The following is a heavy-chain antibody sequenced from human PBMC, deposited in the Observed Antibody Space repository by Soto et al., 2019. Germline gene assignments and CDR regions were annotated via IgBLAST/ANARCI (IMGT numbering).Heavy chain of an antibody. CDR1: GFTFNSYS. CDR3: ARDARVADTVANYFEY. V-gene: IGHV3-21*01. D-gene: IGHD6-19*01. Sequence: PRVSLRLSCAASGFTFNSYSMNWVRQAPGKGLEWVSSMSRSSRYIYYADSVKGRFTISRDNAKNSVYLQMNSLRAEDTAVYYCARDARVADTVANYFEYWAQGKVVTGPS. CDR2: MSRSSRYI. J-gene: IGHJ4*02.